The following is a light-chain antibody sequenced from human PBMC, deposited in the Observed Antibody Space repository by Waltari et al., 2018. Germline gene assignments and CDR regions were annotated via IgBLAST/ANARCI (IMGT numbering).Light chain of an antibody. CDR3: QQANTFPYT. CDR1: QDVSNV. CDR2: AAS. Sequence: TCRASQDVSNVLAWYQQKPGKAPKFLIYAASSLQRGVPSRFSGSGSGTDFTLTISSLQPDDFATYYCQQANTFPYTFGQGTKVEIK. J-gene: IGKJ2*01. V-gene: IGKV1-12*01.